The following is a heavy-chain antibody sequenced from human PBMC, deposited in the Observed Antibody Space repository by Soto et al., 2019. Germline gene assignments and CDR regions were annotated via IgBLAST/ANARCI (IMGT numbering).Heavy chain of an antibody. CDR2: ISGSGDST. D-gene: IGHD2-15*01. J-gene: IGHJ4*02. CDR1: GFTFSSYA. CDR3: AKEPCSGGSCRRFDY. Sequence: EVQLLESGGGLVQPGGSLRLSCAASGFTFSSYAMSWVRQAPGEGLESVSGISGSGDSTYYADSVKGRFTISRDNSKNTLYLQMNSLRPEDTAVYFCAKEPCSGGSCRRFDYWGQGTLVTVSS. V-gene: IGHV3-23*01.